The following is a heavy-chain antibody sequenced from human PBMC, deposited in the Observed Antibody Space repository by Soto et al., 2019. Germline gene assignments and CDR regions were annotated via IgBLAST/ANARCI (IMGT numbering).Heavy chain of an antibody. Sequence: EVQLLESGGGLVQPGGSLRLSCEASGFTFSTSAMSWVRQAPGKGLEWVSTISDSGSTYYADSVKGRFTISRDNSKNTLYLPMNSLRAADTAVFYGGKVWGEDGYCSRTSCLYYFHHWGQGTLVTVSS. V-gene: IGHV3-23*01. J-gene: IGHJ4*02. CDR2: ISDSGST. D-gene: IGHD2-2*03. CDR3: GKVWGEDGYCSRTSCLYYFHH. CDR1: GFTFSTSA.